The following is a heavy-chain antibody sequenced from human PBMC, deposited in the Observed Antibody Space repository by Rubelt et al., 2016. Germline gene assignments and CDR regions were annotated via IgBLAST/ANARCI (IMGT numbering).Heavy chain of an antibody. V-gene: IGHV3-33*03. CDR3: ARWAYISDYYWIDY. CDR1: GFSFNSYG. D-gene: IGHD6-19*01. J-gene: IGHJ4*02. CDR2: IWYDGSKQ. Sequence: GGGLVQPGGSLRLSCAASGFSFNSYGMHWVRQAPGKGLEWVAVIWYDGSKQYHADSVKGRFTISRDNAKNSLYLQMDSLRAEDSAMYYCARWAYISDYYWIDYWGQGTLVTVSS.